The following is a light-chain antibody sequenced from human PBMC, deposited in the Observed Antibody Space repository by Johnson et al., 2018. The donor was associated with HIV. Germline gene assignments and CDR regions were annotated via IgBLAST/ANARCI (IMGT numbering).Light chain of an antibody. CDR3: GTWDSSLSAGGFV. Sequence: QSVLTQPPSVSAAPGQKVTISCSGSSSNIGNNYVSWYQQLPGTVPKLLIYENNKRPSGIPDRFSGSKSGTSATLGITGLQTGDEADYYCGTWDSSLSAGGFVFGTGTKFTVL. V-gene: IGLV1-51*02. CDR2: ENN. CDR1: SSNIGNNY. J-gene: IGLJ1*01.